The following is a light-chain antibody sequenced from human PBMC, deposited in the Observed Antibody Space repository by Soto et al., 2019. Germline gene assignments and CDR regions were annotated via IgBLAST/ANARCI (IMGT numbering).Light chain of an antibody. Sequence: EIVLKQSPATLSLSPGETATLSCRASPGVDRYLAWYQQKVGQSPRLIIYDTSNRATGVPPRFSGSGYGTDFTLTITSLPPEDYALYFCQHRRYSPPGFGPGTRVEIK. V-gene: IGKV3-11*01. CDR1: PGVDRY. J-gene: IGKJ3*01. CDR3: QHRRYSPPG. CDR2: DTS.